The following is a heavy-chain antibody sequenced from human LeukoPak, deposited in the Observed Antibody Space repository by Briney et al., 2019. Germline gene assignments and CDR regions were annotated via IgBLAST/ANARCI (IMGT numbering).Heavy chain of an antibody. CDR2: IYYSGST. D-gene: IGHD4-17*01. Sequence: PSETLSLTCTVSGGSISSTNYYWGWIRQPPGKGLEWIGSIYYSGSTYYNPSLKSRVTISVDTSKNQFSLRLNSVTAADTAVYYCARNGNIGDYLYYFDYWGQGTLVTVSS. CDR1: GGSISSTNYY. J-gene: IGHJ4*02. CDR3: ARNGNIGDYLYYFDY. V-gene: IGHV4-39*01.